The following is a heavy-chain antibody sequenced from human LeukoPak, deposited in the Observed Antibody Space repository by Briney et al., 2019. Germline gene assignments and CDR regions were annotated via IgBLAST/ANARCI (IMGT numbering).Heavy chain of an antibody. D-gene: IGHD5-18*01. CDR2: ISRSSSYI. V-gene: IGHV3-21*01. J-gene: IGHJ6*02. CDR3: AREADTAMVWYYYGMDV. Sequence: GGSLRLSCAASGFTFSSYSMNWVRQAPGKGLEWVSSISRSSSYIYYADSVKGRFTISRDNAKNSLYLQMNSLRAEDTAVYYCAREADTAMVWYYYGMDVWGQGTTVTVSS. CDR1: GFTFSSYS.